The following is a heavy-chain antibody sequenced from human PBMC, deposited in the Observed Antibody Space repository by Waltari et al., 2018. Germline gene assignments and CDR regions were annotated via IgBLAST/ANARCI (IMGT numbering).Heavy chain of an antibody. J-gene: IGHJ5*02. Sequence: QVQLVQSGAEVKKPGASVKVSCKASGYTFTGYYMHWVRQAPGQGREWMGRINPNSGGTNYAQKAQGRVTMTRDTSISTGYMELSRLRSDDTAVDYWARGPGVMEWLGWFDPWGQGTLVTVSS. CDR1: GYTFTGYY. V-gene: IGHV1-2*06. CDR2: INPNSGGT. CDR3: ARGPGVMEWLGWFDP. D-gene: IGHD3-3*01.